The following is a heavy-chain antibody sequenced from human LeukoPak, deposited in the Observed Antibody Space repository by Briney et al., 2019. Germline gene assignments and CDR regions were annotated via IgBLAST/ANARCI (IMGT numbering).Heavy chain of an antibody. J-gene: IGHJ3*02. Sequence: GGSLRLSCAASGFTFSTYGMNWVRQAPGKGLEWVGRIKSEIDGGTTDYAAPVQGRFTISRDDSQATLYLQMNSLKTEDTAVYYCTTGGSVIVAGTRAFDIWGQGTLVTVSS. CDR1: GFTFSTYG. V-gene: IGHV3-15*07. D-gene: IGHD5-12*01. CDR3: TTGGSVIVAGTRAFDI. CDR2: IKSEIDGGTT.